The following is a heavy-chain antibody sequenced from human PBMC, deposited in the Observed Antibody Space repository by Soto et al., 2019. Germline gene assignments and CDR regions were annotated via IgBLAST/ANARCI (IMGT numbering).Heavy chain of an antibody. CDR1: GFTFSDYY. J-gene: IGHJ4*02. CDR2: ISSSSSYT. D-gene: IGHD3-22*01. V-gene: IGHV3-11*06. CDR3: ARVGYGSGYHLPDY. Sequence: PGGSLRLSCAASGFTFSDYYMSWIRQAPGKGLEWVSYISSSSSYTNYADSVKGRFTISRDNAKNSLYLQMNSLRAEDTAVYYCARVGYGSGYHLPDYWGQGTLVTVSS.